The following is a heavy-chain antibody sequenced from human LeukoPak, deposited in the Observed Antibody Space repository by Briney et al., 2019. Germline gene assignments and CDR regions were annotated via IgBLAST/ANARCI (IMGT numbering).Heavy chain of an antibody. CDR3: ATNINLPFDY. J-gene: IGHJ4*02. CDR2: FDPEDGET. Sequence: GASVTVSCKVSGYTLTGLSMHWVRQAPGKGLEWMGGFDPEDGETTYAQKFQGRVTMTEDTSTDTAYMELSSLRSEDTAVYYCATNINLPFDYWGQGTLVTVSS. V-gene: IGHV1-24*01. D-gene: IGHD2/OR15-2a*01. CDR1: GYTLTGLS.